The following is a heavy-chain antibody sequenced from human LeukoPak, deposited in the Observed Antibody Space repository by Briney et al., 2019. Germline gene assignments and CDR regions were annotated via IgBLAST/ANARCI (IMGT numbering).Heavy chain of an antibody. CDR3: ARGLTDYFDAFDI. CDR1: GGTFSSYA. Sequence: GASVKVSCKASGGTFSSYAISWVGQAPGQRLEWMGGIIPIFGTANYAQKFQGRVTITADESTSTAYMELSSLRSEDTAVYYCARGLTDYFDAFDIWGQGTMVTVSS. J-gene: IGHJ3*02. CDR2: IIPIFGTA. V-gene: IGHV1-69*01. D-gene: IGHD3-10*01.